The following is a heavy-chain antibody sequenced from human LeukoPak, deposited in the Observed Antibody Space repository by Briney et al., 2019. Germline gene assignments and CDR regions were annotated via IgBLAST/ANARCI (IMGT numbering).Heavy chain of an antibody. CDR1: GGSFSGFY. CDR2: INHSGST. CDR3: AKSSGWLFDP. Sequence: PSETLSLTCAVYGGSFSGFYWSWIRQPPGKGLEWIGEINHSGSTTYNPSLKSRVTISVDTSKNQFSLKLRSVTAADTAVYYCAKSSGWLFDPWGQGTLVTVSS. D-gene: IGHD6-19*01. J-gene: IGHJ5*02. V-gene: IGHV4-34*01.